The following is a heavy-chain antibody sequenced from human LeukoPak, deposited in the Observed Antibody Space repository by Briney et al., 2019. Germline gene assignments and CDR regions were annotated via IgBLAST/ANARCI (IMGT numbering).Heavy chain of an antibody. CDR3: ARHNLGYDYFDS. D-gene: IGHD5-18*01. CDR2: VSYSGEDA. V-gene: IGHV4-59*01. Sequence: GSLRLSCAASGLTFSSYSMNWVRQAPGKGLEWVGYVSYSGEDAKYSSSLKSRVTILVDTPKSQLSLRLTSVTAADTAVYYCARHNLGYDYFDSWGQGSLVIVSS. J-gene: IGHJ4*02. CDR1: GLTFSSYS.